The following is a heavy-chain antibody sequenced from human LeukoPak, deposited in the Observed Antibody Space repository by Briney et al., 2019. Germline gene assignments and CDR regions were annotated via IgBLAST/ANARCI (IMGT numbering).Heavy chain of an antibody. CDR1: GFTVSSNY. Sequence: PGGSLRLSCAASGFTVSSNYMSWVRQAPGKGLEWVSVIYSGGSTYYADSVKGRFTISRDNSKNTLYLQMNSLRAEDTAVYYCAREKDILTGYIDWGQGTLVTVSS. V-gene: IGHV3-66*01. D-gene: IGHD3-9*01. CDR3: AREKDILTGYID. J-gene: IGHJ4*02. CDR2: IYSGGST.